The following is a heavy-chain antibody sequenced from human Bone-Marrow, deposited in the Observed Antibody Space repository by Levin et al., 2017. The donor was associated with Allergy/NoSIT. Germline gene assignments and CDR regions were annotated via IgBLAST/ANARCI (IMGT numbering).Heavy chain of an antibody. J-gene: IGHJ6*02. D-gene: IGHD3-3*01. Sequence: GASVKVSCAASGFTFSSYGMHWVRQAPGKGLEWVAVIWYDGSNKYYADSVKGRFTISRDNSKNTLYLQMNSLRAEDTAVYYCARALTYYDFWSGYSHYGMDVWGQGTTVTVSS. CDR1: GFTFSSYG. CDR3: ARALTYYDFWSGYSHYGMDV. V-gene: IGHV3-33*01. CDR2: IWYDGSNK.